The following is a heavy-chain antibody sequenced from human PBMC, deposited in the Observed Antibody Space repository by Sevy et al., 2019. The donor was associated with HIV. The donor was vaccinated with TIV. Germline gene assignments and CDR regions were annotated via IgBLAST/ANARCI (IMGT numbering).Heavy chain of an antibody. CDR1: GFTVSSNY. CDR2: IYSGGNT. CDR3: ARETISGYNH. V-gene: IGHV3-53*01. Sequence: GGSLRLSCAASGFTVSSNYMSWVRQAPGKGLEWVSAIYSGGNTYYEDSVKGRFTISRDNSKNTVYLQINSPGAEDTIVYYCARETISGYNHWGQGTLVTVSS. J-gene: IGHJ4*02. D-gene: IGHD5-12*01.